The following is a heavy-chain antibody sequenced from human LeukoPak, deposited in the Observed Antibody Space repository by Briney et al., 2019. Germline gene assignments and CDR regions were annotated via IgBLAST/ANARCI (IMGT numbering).Heavy chain of an antibody. J-gene: IGHJ4*02. V-gene: IGHV3-66*01. Sequence: PGGSLRLSCAASGLTVSSNYMSWVRQAPGKGLKWVSVIYTGGNTYYADSVKGRFTISRDNSKNTLYLQMNSLRAEDTAVYYCARSSYGSGSYPFDYWGQGTLVTVSS. CDR3: ARSSYGSGSYPFDY. D-gene: IGHD3-10*01. CDR1: GLTVSSNY. CDR2: IYTGGNT.